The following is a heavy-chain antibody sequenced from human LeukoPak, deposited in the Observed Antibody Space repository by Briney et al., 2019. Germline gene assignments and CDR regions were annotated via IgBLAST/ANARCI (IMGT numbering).Heavy chain of an antibody. CDR2: ISDTGRST. V-gene: IGHV3-23*01. CDR1: GFTFSSYA. Sequence: PGGSLRLSCAASGFTFSSYAMNWVRQAPGKGLEWVSGISDTGRSTYCADSVKGRFTISRSNSKNTLYLQMSSLRHEDTAVYSCAKVLRGIAYYADYTEWGQGTLVTASS. D-gene: IGHD4-17*01. CDR3: AKVLRGIAYYADYTE. J-gene: IGHJ4*02.